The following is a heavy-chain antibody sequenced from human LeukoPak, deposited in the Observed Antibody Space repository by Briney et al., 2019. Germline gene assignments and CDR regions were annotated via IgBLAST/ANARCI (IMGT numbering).Heavy chain of an antibody. CDR2: IYYSGST. CDR1: GGSISSGDYY. D-gene: IGHD3-22*01. J-gene: IGHJ4*02. CDR3: ARERVYYDSSGYYDDY. V-gene: IGHV4-30-4*01. Sequence: SETLSLTCTVSGGSISSGDYYWRWIRQPPGKGLEWIGYIYYSGSTYYNPSLESRVTISVDTSKNQFSLKLSSVTAADTAVYYCARERVYYDSSGYYDDYWGQGTLVTVSS.